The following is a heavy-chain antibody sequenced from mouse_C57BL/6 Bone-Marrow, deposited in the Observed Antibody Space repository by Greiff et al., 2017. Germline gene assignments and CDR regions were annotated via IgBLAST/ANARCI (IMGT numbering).Heavy chain of an antibody. CDR1: GYSFTDYS. J-gene: IGHJ2*02. V-gene: IGHV1-39*01. CDR2: INPNNGTT. D-gene: IGHD1-1*01. Sequence: EVQLKQSGPELVKPGASVKISCKASGYSFTDYSMNWVKQSTGKSLEWIGEINPNNGTTSYNQKFKGKATLTVDQSSSTAYMQLNSLTSEHSAVYECVKRGIYYGSRLDYWGQGTSVTVSS. CDR3: VKRGIYYGSRLDY.